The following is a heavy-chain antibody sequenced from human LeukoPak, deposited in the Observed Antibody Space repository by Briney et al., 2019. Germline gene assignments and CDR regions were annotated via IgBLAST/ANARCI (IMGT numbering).Heavy chain of an antibody. CDR2: IYYTGST. J-gene: IGHJ4*02. Sequence: SETLSLTCSVSGGSISSLYWSWIRQPPGKGLEWIGYIYYTGSTNYYPSLKSRVTIFVDMSKNQFSLKLSSVTAADTALYYCARSEPNIVLMVYAIQAAFDYWGQGTLVTVSS. CDR3: ARSEPNIVLMVYAIQAAFDY. D-gene: IGHD2-8*01. V-gene: IGHV4-59*08. CDR1: GGSISSLY.